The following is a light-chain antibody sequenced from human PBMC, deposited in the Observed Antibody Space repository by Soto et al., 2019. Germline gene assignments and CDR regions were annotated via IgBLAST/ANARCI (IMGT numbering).Light chain of an antibody. J-gene: IGLJ1*01. CDR3: CSYAGSSFYV. Sequence: QSVLTQPASVCGSPGQSITISCTGTSSDVGSYNLVSWYQQHPGKAPKLMIYEVSKRPSGVSNRFSGSKSGNTASLTISGLQAEDEADYYCCSYAGSSFYVFGTGTKVTVL. V-gene: IGLV2-23*02. CDR1: SSDVGSYNL. CDR2: EVS.